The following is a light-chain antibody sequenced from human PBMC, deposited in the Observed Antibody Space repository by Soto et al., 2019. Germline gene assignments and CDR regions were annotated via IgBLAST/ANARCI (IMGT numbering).Light chain of an antibody. V-gene: IGKV1-5*03. J-gene: IGKJ1*01. Sequence: DIQMTQSPSTLSASVGERVTITCRASQSISSWLAWYQQKPGKAPKLLIYKASSLESGVPSRFSGSGSGTEFTLTISSLQPDDFATYYCQQYYSYSTFGQGTKVEIK. CDR3: QQYYSYST. CDR2: KAS. CDR1: QSISSW.